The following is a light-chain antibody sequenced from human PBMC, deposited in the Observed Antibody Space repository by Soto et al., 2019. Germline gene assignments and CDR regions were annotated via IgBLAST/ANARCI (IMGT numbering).Light chain of an antibody. V-gene: IGKV1-39*01. J-gene: IGKJ1*01. CDR2: AAS. CDR3: QQSYSTPPT. Sequence: DSKMTQSPSSLSSSVGDRVTITCRSSQSISSYLNWYQQKPGKAPKLLIYAASSLQSGVPSRFSGSGSGTDFTLTISSLQPEDFATYYCQQSYSTPPTFGQGTKGDIK. CDR1: QSISSY.